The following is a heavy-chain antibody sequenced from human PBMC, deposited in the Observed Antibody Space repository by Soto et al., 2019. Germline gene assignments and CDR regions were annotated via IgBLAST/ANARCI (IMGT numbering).Heavy chain of an antibody. CDR1: GLTISGKKY. V-gene: IGHV3-53*01. CDR2: LYDVDGS. CDR3: ATWHEREHAFDV. D-gene: IGHD1-1*01. Sequence: DVQLVESGGGLIQPGESLRLSCAAFGLTISGKKYVAWVRQAPGKGLEWVSALYDVDGSFYADSVTGRFTTSSDSSKNNVYLQMNDLRPDDTAVYYCATWHEREHAFDVWGQGTTVTIAS. J-gene: IGHJ3*01.